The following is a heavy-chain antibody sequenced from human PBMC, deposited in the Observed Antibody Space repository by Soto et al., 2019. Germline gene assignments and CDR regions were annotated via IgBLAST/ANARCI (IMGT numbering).Heavy chain of an antibody. D-gene: IGHD2-2*01. Sequence: SGPTLVNPTQTLTLTCTFSGFSLSTSGVGVGWIRQPPGKALEWLALIYWDDDKRYSPSLKSRLTITKDTSKNQVVLTMTNMDPVDTAMYYCARHPPLRSWCISTSCLDGMDVWGQGTTVTVSS. J-gene: IGHJ6*02. CDR3: ARHPPLRSWCISTSCLDGMDV. CDR2: IYWDDDK. V-gene: IGHV2-5*02. CDR1: GFSLSTSGVG.